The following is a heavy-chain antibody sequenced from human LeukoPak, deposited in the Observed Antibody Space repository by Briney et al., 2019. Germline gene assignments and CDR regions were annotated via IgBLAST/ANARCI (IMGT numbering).Heavy chain of an antibody. CDR3: ARRGGGYCTSTRCCCMDV. CDR1: GYTFTNYG. CDR2: ISAYNGDT. V-gene: IGHV1-18*01. D-gene: IGHD2-2*01. Sequence: GASVKVSCKASGYTFTNYGITWVRQAPGQGLEWMGWISAYNGDTNFAQKFQGRVTMTTDTSTSTAYMELRTLRSDDTAVYYCARRGGGYCTSTRCCCMDVWGKGTRSPSP. J-gene: IGHJ6*03.